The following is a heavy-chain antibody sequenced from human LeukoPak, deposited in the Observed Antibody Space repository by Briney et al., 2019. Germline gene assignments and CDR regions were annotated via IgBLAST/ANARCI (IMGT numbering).Heavy chain of an antibody. Sequence: SETLSLTCTVSGGSISSYYWSWIWQPPGKGLEWIGYIYYSGSTNYNPSLKSRVTISVDTSKNQFSLKLSSVTAADTAVYYCAREPARLRYMDVWGKGTTVTVSS. J-gene: IGHJ6*03. D-gene: IGHD2-2*01. CDR2: IYYSGST. CDR1: GGSISSYY. V-gene: IGHV4-59*01. CDR3: AREPARLRYMDV.